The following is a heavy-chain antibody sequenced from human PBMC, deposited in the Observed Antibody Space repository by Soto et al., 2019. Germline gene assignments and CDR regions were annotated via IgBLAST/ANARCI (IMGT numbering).Heavy chain of an antibody. J-gene: IGHJ4*02. Sequence: SVKVSCKASGGTFSSYAISWVRQAPGQGLEWMGGIIPIFGTANYAQKFQGRVTITADESTSTAYMELSSLRSEDTAVYYCARDGDYVWGSYRYTVFDYWGQGTLVTVSS. CDR3: ARDGDYVWGSYRYTVFDY. CDR2: IIPIFGTA. V-gene: IGHV1-69*13. CDR1: GGTFSSYA. D-gene: IGHD3-16*02.